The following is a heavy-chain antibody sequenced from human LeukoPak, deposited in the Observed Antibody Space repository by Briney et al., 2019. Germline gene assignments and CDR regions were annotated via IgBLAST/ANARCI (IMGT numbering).Heavy chain of an antibody. J-gene: IGHJ4*02. CDR3: ARGVTTVVTRFDY. Sequence: GGSLRLSCAASGFTFSSYWMHWVRQAPGKGLVWVSRINSDGSSTSYADSVKGRFTISSDNAKNTLYLQMNSLRAEDTAVYYCARGVTTVVTRFDYWGQGTLVTVSS. V-gene: IGHV3-74*01. D-gene: IGHD4-23*01. CDR1: GFTFSSYW. CDR2: INSDGSST.